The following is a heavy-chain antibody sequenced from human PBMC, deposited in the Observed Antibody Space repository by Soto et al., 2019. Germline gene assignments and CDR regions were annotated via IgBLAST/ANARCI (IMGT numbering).Heavy chain of an antibody. J-gene: IGHJ3*02. CDR2: IYYSGST. Sequence: SETLSLTCTVSGGSISSYYWSWIRQPPGKGLEWIGYIYYSGSTNYNPSLKSRVTISVDTSKNQFSLKLSSVTAADTAVYYCARTYSSGWYDCAFDIWGQGTMVTVSS. D-gene: IGHD6-19*01. CDR3: ARTYSSGWYDCAFDI. V-gene: IGHV4-59*08. CDR1: GGSISSYY.